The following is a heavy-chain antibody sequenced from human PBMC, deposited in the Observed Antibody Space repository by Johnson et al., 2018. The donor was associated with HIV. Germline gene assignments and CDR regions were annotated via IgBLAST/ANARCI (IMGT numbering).Heavy chain of an antibody. Sequence: QVQLVESGGGVVQPGRSLRLSCAASGFNVSSNYMSWVRQSPGKGLEWVAVISYDGNNKYYADSVKGRSTISRDNSTNTLYLQMNSLRAEDTAVFYCARAGYSYGYTQEAFDIWGQGTMVTVSS. CDR1: GFNVSSNY. V-gene: IGHV3-30-3*01. J-gene: IGHJ3*02. CDR2: ISYDGNNK. D-gene: IGHD5-18*01. CDR3: ARAGYSYGYTQEAFDI.